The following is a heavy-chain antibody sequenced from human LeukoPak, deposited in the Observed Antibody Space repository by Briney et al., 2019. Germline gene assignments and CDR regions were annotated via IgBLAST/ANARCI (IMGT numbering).Heavy chain of an antibody. Sequence: GGSLRLSCAASGFTFSSSWMHWVCQAPEKGLEWVADIKCDGSEKYYVDSVKGRLTISRDNAKNSLCLQMNSLRAEDTAVYYCARGGRDSSGYYYLYYYYYMDVWGKGTTVTISS. CDR2: IKCDGSEK. V-gene: IGHV3-52*01. D-gene: IGHD3-22*01. CDR3: ARGGRDSSGYYYLYYYYYMDV. CDR1: GFTFSSSW. J-gene: IGHJ6*03.